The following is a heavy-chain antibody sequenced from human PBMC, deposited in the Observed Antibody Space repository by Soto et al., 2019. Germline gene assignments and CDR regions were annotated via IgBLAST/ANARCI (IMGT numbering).Heavy chain of an antibody. CDR3: ARDLRYCSGGTCYPYYYGMDV. Sequence: EVQLVESGGGLIQPGTSLRLSCAASGFTFSNFWMHWVRQAPGKGLVWVARINSDGSSTSYADSVKGRFTISRDNAKKPFYVQMNSLRAETTAVYYCARDLRYCSGGTCYPYYYGMDVWAQGPRSPSP. V-gene: IGHV3-74*01. CDR2: INSDGSST. CDR1: GFTFSNFW. D-gene: IGHD2-15*01. J-gene: IGHJ6*02.